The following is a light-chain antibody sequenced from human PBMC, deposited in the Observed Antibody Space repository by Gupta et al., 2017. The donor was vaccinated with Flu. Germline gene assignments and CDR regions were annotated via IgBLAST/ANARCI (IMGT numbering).Light chain of an antibody. Sequence: EIVMTQSPATLSVSPGERATLSCRASQSVSSNLAWYQQKPGQAPRLLSYSEYTRATSIPARFSGSGYGTGLNRNVSSRHSEVWAVYYCKEYHNWCRGALFTFGHGTNVDIK. CDR3: KEYHNWCRGALFT. CDR1: QSVSSN. J-gene: IGKJ3*01. V-gene: IGKV3-15*01. CDR2: SEY.